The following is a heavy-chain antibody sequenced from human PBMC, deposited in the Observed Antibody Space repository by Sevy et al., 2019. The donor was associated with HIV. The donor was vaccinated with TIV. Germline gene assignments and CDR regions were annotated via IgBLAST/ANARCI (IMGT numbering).Heavy chain of an antibody. CDR3: ARLYCGGDCYWFAFDY. CDR2: IYWDDDK. V-gene: IGHV2-5*02. Sequence: SGPTLVNPTQTLTLTCTFSGFSLSTSGVGVGWIRQPPGKALEWLALIYWDDDKRYSPSLKSRLTITKDTSKNQVVLTMTNMDPVDIANYYCARLYCGGDCYWFAFDYWGQGTLVTV. D-gene: IGHD2-21*02. CDR1: GFSLSTSGVG. J-gene: IGHJ4*02.